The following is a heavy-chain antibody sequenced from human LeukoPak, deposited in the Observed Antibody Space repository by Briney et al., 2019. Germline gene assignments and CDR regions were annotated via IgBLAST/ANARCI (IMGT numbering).Heavy chain of an antibody. CDR1: GFTFSNYA. Sequence: GGSLRLSCAASGFTFSNYAMHWVRQAPGKGLEFVSAITNNGERTYYANSVKGRFTISRDNSRNTLFPHMGSLRSEDLAVYYCVTDGAGYNYDYWGQGTLVTVSS. J-gene: IGHJ4*02. CDR2: ITNNGERT. D-gene: IGHD5-24*01. V-gene: IGHV3-64*01. CDR3: VTDGAGYNYDY.